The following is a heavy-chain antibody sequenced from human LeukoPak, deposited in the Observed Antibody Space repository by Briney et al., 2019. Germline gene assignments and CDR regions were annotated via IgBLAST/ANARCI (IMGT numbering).Heavy chain of an antibody. Sequence: GASVKVSCKASGYTFTSYGISWVRQAPGQGLEWMGWINTYNGNTNYAQKLQGRVTMTTDTSTSTAYMELRSLRSDDTAVYYCAREGDDFSYYYGSGRRNWFDPWGQGTLVTVSS. CDR2: INTYNGNT. CDR1: GYTFTSYG. V-gene: IGHV1-18*01. CDR3: AREGDDFSYYYGSGRRNWFDP. D-gene: IGHD3-10*01. J-gene: IGHJ5*02.